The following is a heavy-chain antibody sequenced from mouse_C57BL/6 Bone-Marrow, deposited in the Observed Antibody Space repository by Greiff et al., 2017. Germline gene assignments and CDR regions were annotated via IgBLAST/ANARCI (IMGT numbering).Heavy chain of an antibody. CDR3: ARGTDNYGSRRYIDV. CDR2: LSNGGGST. Sequence: EVMLVESGGGLVQPGGSLKLSCAASGFTFSDYYMYWVRQTPETRLEWVAYLSNGGGSTYYPDTVKGRFTISRDNAKNTLYLHMRRLKSADTAMFYRARGTDNYGSRRYIDVGGTGTTVTGTS. V-gene: IGHV5-12*01. J-gene: IGHJ1*03. D-gene: IGHD1-1*01. CDR1: GFTFSDYY.